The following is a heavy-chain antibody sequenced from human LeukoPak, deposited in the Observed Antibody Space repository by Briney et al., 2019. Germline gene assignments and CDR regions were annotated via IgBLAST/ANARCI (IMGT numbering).Heavy chain of an antibody. CDR2: ISSDGNNK. V-gene: IGHV3-30*03. D-gene: IGHD3-22*01. CDR3: ARAYYDSSGYYSGFDDAFDI. CDR1: GFTFSNYG. Sequence: PGGSLRLSCAASGFTFSNYGMHWVRQAPGKGLEWVAVISSDGNNKYYADSAKGRFTISRDNSKSTLYLEMNSLRAEDTAVYYCARAYYDSSGYYSGFDDAFDIWGQGTMVTVSS. J-gene: IGHJ3*02.